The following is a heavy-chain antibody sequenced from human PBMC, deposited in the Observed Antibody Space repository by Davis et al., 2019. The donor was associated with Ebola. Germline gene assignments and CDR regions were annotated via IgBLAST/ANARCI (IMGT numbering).Heavy chain of an antibody. D-gene: IGHD2-15*01. V-gene: IGHV3-11*01. J-gene: IGHJ6*02. CDR3: ARDQRYCSGGSCYYYYGMDV. Sequence: GESLKISCAASGFTFSDYYMSWIRQAPGKGLEWVSYISSSGSTIYYADSVKGRFTISRDNAKNSLYLQMNSLRAEDTAVYYCARDQRYCSGGSCYYYYGMDVWGQGTTVTVSS. CDR1: GFTFSDYY. CDR2: ISSSGSTI.